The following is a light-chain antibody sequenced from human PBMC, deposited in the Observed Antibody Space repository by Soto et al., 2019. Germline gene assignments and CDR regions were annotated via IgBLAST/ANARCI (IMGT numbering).Light chain of an antibody. CDR3: SSYAGSKTL. J-gene: IGLJ2*01. V-gene: IGLV2-8*01. CDR1: SSDVGGYNY. Sequence: QSALTQPPSASGSPGQSLTISCTGTSSDVGGYNYVSWYQQHPGKAPKLTIYEVTKRPSGVPDRFSGSKSGNTASLTVSGLQAEDEADYYCSSYAGSKTLFGGGTKLTVL. CDR2: EVT.